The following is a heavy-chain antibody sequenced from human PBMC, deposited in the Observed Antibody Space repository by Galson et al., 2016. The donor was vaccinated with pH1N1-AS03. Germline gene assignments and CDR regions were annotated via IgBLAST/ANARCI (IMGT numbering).Heavy chain of an antibody. CDR2: ISGSGGTT. CDR1: GFTFTNYG. Sequence: SLRLSCAASGFTFTNYGFHWVRQAPGKGLEWVSAISGSGGTTYYADSVKGRFTISRDNSKNTLYLQMNSLAAADTAVYYCAKAPNAVSTGGEYWGQGTLVTVSS. V-gene: IGHV3-23*01. J-gene: IGHJ4*02. D-gene: IGHD5/OR15-5a*01. CDR3: AKAPNAVSTGGEY.